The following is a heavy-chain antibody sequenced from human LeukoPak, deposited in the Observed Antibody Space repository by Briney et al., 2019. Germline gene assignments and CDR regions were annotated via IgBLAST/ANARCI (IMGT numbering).Heavy chain of an antibody. CDR2: LTPSGST. V-gene: IGHV4-59*01. J-gene: IGHJ4*02. CDR3: VKIKPGGASFDY. D-gene: IGHD1-26*01. CDR1: GVYISSNY. Sequence: SETLSLTCTVSGVYISSNYWSWIRQSPEKGLEWIGYLTPSGSTHYSPSLKSRVTISVDTSKNQFSLQLNSVTAADTALYYCVKIKPGGASFDYWGQGTLVTVSS.